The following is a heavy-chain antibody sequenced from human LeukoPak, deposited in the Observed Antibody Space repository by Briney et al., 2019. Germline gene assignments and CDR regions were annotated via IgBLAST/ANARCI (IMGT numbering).Heavy chain of an antibody. CDR2: IKLDGSEK. J-gene: IGHJ6*03. Sequence: PGGSLRLSCAASGFTFSSYWMSWVRQAPGKGLEWVANIKLDGSEKYYVDSVKGRFSISRDNAKNSLYLQMNSLRAEDTAVYYCAREGAYGDYAHYYYYMDVWGKGTTVTVSS. CDR3: AREGAYGDYAHYYYYMDV. V-gene: IGHV3-7*01. D-gene: IGHD4-17*01. CDR1: GFTFSSYW.